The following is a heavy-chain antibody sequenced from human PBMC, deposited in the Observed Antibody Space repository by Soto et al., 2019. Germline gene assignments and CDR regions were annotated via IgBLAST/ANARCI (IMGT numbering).Heavy chain of an antibody. D-gene: IGHD2-21*02. V-gene: IGHV1-69*06. CDR1: GGTFSSYA. CDR3: AIGQYCGGDCYLNWFDP. CDR2: IIPIFGTA. Sequence: SVKVSCKASGGTFSSYAISWVRQAPGQGLEWMGGIIPIFGTANYAQKFQGRVTITADKSTSTAYMELSSLRSEDTAVYYCAIGQYCGGDCYLNWFDPWGQGTLVTVSS. J-gene: IGHJ5*02.